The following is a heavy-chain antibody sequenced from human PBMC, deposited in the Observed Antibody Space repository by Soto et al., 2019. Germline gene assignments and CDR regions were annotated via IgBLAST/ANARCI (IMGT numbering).Heavy chain of an antibody. CDR1: GFTFTAAW. CDR3: IWQSHYGGAWR. Sequence: EVQLVESGGGLVKPGGSLSLSCAASGFTFTAAWFNWVRQAPGNGLEWVGRILSRGGGVTIDYGAPVKGRFTISRDDSRSTLYLQMDSLQIGDTGMYFCIWQSHYGGAWRWGQGTLVTVSS. D-gene: IGHD3-10*01. V-gene: IGHV3-15*07. J-gene: IGHJ4*02. CDR2: ILSRGGGVTI.